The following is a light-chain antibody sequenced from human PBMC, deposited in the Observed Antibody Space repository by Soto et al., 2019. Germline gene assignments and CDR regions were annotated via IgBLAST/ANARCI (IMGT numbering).Light chain of an antibody. V-gene: IGKV1-9*01. J-gene: IGKJ2*01. CDR3: QQLNSYPDT. CDR1: QGISSY. CDR2: AAS. Sequence: DIQLTQSPSFLSASVGDRVTITCRASQGISSYLAWYQQKPEKAPKLLIYAASTLQSGVPSRFSGSGSGTEFTLTISSLQPEDFATYFCQQLNSYPDTFGQGTKLEIK.